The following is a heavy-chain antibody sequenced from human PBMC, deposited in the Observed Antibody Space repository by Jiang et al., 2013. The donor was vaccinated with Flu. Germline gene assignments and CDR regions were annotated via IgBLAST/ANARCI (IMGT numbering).Heavy chain of an antibody. CDR3: ARGSYDYVWGSYRYFDY. D-gene: IGHD3-16*02. V-gene: IGHV4-34*01. J-gene: IGHJ4*02. Sequence: KSRVTISVDTSKNQFSLKLSSVTAADTAVYYCARGSYDYVWGSYRYFDYWGQGTLVTVSS.